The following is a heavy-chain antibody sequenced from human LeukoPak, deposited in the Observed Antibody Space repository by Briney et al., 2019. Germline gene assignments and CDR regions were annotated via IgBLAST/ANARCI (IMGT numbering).Heavy chain of an antibody. D-gene: IGHD3-22*01. J-gene: IGHJ4*02. CDR1: GFSVSNAW. V-gene: IGHV3-15*01. CDR3: STEVVAPYYDCRGNTFDDC. Sequence: GGSLRLSCAASGFSVSNAWMGWVRQARGEGLDWVGRMRSKTDGETPDYAAAVKGSFPISRDDSKNRLYLQMNSLNTEDIAVYYCSTEVVAPYYDCRGNTFDDCRVQGGQATVRS. CDR2: MRSKTDGETP.